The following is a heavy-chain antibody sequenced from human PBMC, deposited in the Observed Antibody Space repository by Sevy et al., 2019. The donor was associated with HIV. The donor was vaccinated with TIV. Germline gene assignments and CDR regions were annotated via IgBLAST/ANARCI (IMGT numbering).Heavy chain of an antibody. CDR3: ARSTGVTPNGFDP. D-gene: IGHD2-8*02. Sequence: SETLSLTCAVSGGSISSSNWWSWVRQPPGKGLEWIGEIYRSGSTNYNPSLKSRVTISVDKSKNQFSLKLSSVTAADTAVYYCARSTGVTPNGFDPWGQGTLVTVSS. V-gene: IGHV4-4*02. CDR1: GGSISSSNW. CDR2: IYRSGST. J-gene: IGHJ5*02.